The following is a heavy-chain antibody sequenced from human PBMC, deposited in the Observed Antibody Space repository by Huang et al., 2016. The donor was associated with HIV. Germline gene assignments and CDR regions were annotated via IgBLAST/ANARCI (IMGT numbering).Heavy chain of an antibody. CDR1: GYTLTELS. D-gene: IGHD2-21*01. J-gene: IGHJ3*02. V-gene: IGHV1-24*01. Sequence: QVQLVQSGAEVKKPGASVKVSCKVSGYTLTELSIHWVRHAPGKGLEWMGGVAPEQGETIYAQNFQGRVTMTEDTSTDTAYMELHSLRPEDTAVYYCAAGYDTYYDIWGQGTMVIASS. CDR2: VAPEQGET. CDR3: AAGYDTYYDI.